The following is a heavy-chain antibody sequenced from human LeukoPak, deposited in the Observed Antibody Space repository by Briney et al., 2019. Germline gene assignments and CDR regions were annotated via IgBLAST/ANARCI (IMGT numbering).Heavy chain of an antibody. CDR2: IYYSGST. CDR1: GGSISSYY. V-gene: IGHV4-59*01. Sequence: SETLSLTCTVSGGSISSYYWSWIRQPPRKGLEWIGYIYYSGSTNYNPSLKSRVTISVDTSKNQFSLKLSSVTAADTAVYYCASLGYCSSTSCLALDYWGQGTLVTVSS. CDR3: ASLGYCSSTSCLALDY. J-gene: IGHJ4*02. D-gene: IGHD2-2*01.